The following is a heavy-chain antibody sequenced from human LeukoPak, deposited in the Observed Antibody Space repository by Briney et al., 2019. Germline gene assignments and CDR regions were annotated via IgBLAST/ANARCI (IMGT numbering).Heavy chain of an antibody. J-gene: IGHJ3*02. CDR1: GFTVSSNY. CDR3: ASEITMIVPGAFDI. D-gene: IGHD3-22*01. CDR2: IYSGGST. Sequence: GGSLRLSCAASGFTVSSNYMSWVRQAPGKGLEWVSVIYSGGSTYYADSVKGRFTISRDNSKNTLYLQMNSLRAEDTAVYYCASEITMIVPGAFDIWGQGTMVTVSS. V-gene: IGHV3-53*01.